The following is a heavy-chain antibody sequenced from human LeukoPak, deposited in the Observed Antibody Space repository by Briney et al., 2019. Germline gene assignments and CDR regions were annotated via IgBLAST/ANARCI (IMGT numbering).Heavy chain of an antibody. CDR2: ISGSGGST. V-gene: IGHV3-23*01. D-gene: IGHD3-16*02. J-gene: IGHJ5*02. Sequence: GGSLRLSCAASGFTFSSYAMSWVRQAPGKGLEWVSAISGSGGSTYYADSVKGRFTISRDNYKNKVYVQMNSLRAEDTAVYYCAKGVITFGGVIQAFDPWGQGTLATVSS. CDR1: GFTFSSYA. CDR3: AKGVITFGGVIQAFDP.